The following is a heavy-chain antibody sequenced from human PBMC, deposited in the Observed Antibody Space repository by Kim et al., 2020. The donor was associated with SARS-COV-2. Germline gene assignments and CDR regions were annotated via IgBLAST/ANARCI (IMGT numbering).Heavy chain of an antibody. V-gene: IGHV3-11*01. CDR2: ISNSGTTI. CDR3: ARDHSYDSSGHPKY. J-gene: IGHJ4*02. Sequence: GGSLRLSCAASGFTFSDYYMSWIRQAPGKGLEWVSYISNSGTTIYYADSVKGRFTVSRDNAKSSLYLEMNSLRADDTALYYCARDHSYDSSGHPKYWGQGNLVTVSS. D-gene: IGHD3-22*01. CDR1: GFTFSDYY.